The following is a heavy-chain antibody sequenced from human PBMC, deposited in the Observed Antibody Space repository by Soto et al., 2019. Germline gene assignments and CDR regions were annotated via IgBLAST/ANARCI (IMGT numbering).Heavy chain of an antibody. CDR3: ARDRYDFWSGSSYGMDV. V-gene: IGHV1-3*01. D-gene: IGHD3-3*01. J-gene: IGHJ6*02. CDR2: INAGNGNT. CDR1: GYTFTSYA. Sequence: GASVKISCKASGYTFTSYAMHWVRQAPGQRLEWMGWINAGNGNTKYSQKFQGRVTITRDTSASTAYMELSSLRSEDTAVYYCARDRYDFWSGSSYGMDVWGQGTTVTVSS.